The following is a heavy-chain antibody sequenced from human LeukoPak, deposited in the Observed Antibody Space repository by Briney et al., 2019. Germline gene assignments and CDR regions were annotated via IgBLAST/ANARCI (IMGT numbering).Heavy chain of an antibody. J-gene: IGHJ3*02. V-gene: IGHV4-59*01. D-gene: IGHD3-3*01. Sequence: SETLSLTCTVSGGSISSYYWSWIRQPPGKGLEWIGYIYYSGSTNYNPSLKSRVTISVDTSKNQFSLKLSSVTAADTAVYYCASPPRSLRFLEWLPDAFDIWGQGTMVTVSS. CDR1: GGSISSYY. CDR3: ASPPRSLRFLEWLPDAFDI. CDR2: IYYSGST.